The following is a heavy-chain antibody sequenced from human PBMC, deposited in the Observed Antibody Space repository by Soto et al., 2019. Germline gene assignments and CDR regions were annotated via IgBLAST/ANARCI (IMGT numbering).Heavy chain of an antibody. V-gene: IGHV4-34*01. CDR2: INHSGSS. J-gene: IGHJ6*02. Sequence: SETLSRTCAVYCGSFSGYYWSCIRQPPWKGLEWIVEINHSGSSNYNPSLKSRVTISVDTSKNQFSLKLSSVTAADTAVYYCASRYYDFGSGYRTPYYYRMDVWGQGTPVTVSS. D-gene: IGHD3-3*01. CDR1: CGSFSGYY. CDR3: ASRYYDFGSGYRTPYYYRMDV.